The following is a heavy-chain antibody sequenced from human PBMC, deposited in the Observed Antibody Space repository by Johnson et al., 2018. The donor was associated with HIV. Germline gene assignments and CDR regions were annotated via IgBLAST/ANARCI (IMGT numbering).Heavy chain of an antibody. Sequence: QVKLVESGGGVVQPGGSLRLSCAASGFTFSSYGMHWVRQAPGKGLEWVAFIRYDGSNKYYADSVKGRFTISRDNSKNTLYLQMNSLRAEDTAVYYCARSGYSSSWYALSAFDIWGQGTMVTVSS. CDR1: GFTFSSYG. J-gene: IGHJ3*02. CDR3: ARSGYSSSWYALSAFDI. D-gene: IGHD6-13*01. CDR2: IRYDGSNK. V-gene: IGHV3-30*02.